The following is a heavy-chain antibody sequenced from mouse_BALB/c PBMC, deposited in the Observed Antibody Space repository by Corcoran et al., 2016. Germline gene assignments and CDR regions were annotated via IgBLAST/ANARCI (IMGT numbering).Heavy chain of an antibody. CDR3: AREGYYGPYWYFDV. V-gene: IGHV9-1*02. D-gene: IGHD1-1*01. CDR2: INTYTGEP. J-gene: IGHJ1*01. CDR1: GYTFTNYG. Sequence: QIQLVQSGPELKKPGETVKISCKASGYTFTNYGMNWVKQAPGKGLKWMGWINTYTGEPTYADDFKGRFAFSLETSASTAYLQINNLKNEDMATYFSAREGYYGPYWYFDVWGAGTTVTVSS.